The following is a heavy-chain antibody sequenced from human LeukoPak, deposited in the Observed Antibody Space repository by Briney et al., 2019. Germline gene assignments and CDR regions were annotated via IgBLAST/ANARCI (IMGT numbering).Heavy chain of an antibody. Sequence: GGSLRLSCVGSGFTISNYWMHWVRQAPGTGLVWVSRIHPDGSITTYADSVKGRFTISRDNAKNTLYLQMNSLKAEDTAVYYCAPQQTYGPYNWFDPWGQGTLVTVSS. CDR1: GFTISNYW. J-gene: IGHJ5*02. V-gene: IGHV3-74*03. CDR2: IHPDGSIT. D-gene: IGHD3-10*01. CDR3: APQQTYGPYNWFDP.